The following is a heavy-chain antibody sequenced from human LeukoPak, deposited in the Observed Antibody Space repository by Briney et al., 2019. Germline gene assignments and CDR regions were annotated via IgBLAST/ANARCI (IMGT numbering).Heavy chain of an antibody. J-gene: IGHJ6*02. CDR3: ARGGYDILTGKTHGMDV. Sequence: ASVTVSFTGSGYTFTIYGISWVRQAPGQGMEWVGWISAYNGNTNYAQKLQGRVTMTTDTSTSTAYMELRSLRSDDTAVYYCARGGYDILTGKTHGMDVWGQGTTVTVSS. CDR2: ISAYNGNT. V-gene: IGHV1-18*01. CDR1: GYTFTIYG. D-gene: IGHD3-9*01.